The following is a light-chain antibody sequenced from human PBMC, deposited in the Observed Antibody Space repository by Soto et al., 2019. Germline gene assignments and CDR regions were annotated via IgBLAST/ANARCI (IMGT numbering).Light chain of an antibody. CDR1: SSNIGSNS. Sequence: QSALTQPPSASGTPGQRVAISCSGNSSNIGSNSVNWYQHLPGTAPKLLVYSNNRRPSGVPDRISGSKSGASASLAFSGLQSEDEAEYFCAAWDDSLNGWVFGGGTKVTVL. V-gene: IGLV1-44*01. CDR2: SNN. CDR3: AAWDDSLNGWV. J-gene: IGLJ3*02.